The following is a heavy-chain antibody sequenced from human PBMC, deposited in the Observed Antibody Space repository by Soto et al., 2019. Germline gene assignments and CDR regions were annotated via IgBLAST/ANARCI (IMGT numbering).Heavy chain of an antibody. CDR2: RYYSEST. Sequence: TLSLTCTVSGGSITTGGYYWSWIRQLPGKGLEWIGHRYYSESTYYNPSLKSRVSISLDTSNNQFSLKLSFVTAADTAMYYCARTKCSGGSCYSWSLDYWGQGTPVTVSS. CDR1: GGSITTGGYY. D-gene: IGHD2-15*01. CDR3: ARTKCSGGSCYSWSLDY. V-gene: IGHV4-31*03. J-gene: IGHJ4*02.